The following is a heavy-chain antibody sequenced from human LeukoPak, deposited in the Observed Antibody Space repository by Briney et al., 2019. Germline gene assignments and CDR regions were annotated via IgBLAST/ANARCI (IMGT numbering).Heavy chain of an antibody. Sequence: GGSLRLSCAASGFTFDDYAMHWVRQAPGKGLEWVAFIRYDGSNKYYADSVKGRFTISRDNSKNTLYLQMNSLRAEDTAVYYCAKDQDYYGSGSYYNGGDYWGQGTLVTVSS. D-gene: IGHD3-10*01. CDR3: AKDQDYYGSGSYYNGGDY. CDR1: GFTFDDYA. CDR2: IRYDGSNK. V-gene: IGHV3-30*02. J-gene: IGHJ4*02.